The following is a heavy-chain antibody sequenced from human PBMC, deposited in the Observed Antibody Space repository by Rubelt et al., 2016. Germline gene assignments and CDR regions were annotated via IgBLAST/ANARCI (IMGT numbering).Heavy chain of an antibody. J-gene: IGHJ4*02. CDR2: ISGNGGTT. V-gene: IGHV3-23*01. CDR1: GFTFSIYP. CDR3: AKGSGNTSGPIN. Sequence: EVRLLESGGGLVQPGGSLRLSCVASGFTFSIYPMTWVRQAPGKGLEWVSGISGNGGTTYYADSVQGRLTISRDNSRNTRCGQRDSLRAEDTAVYYCAKGSGNTSGPINWGQGTLVTVSS. D-gene: IGHD1-26*01.